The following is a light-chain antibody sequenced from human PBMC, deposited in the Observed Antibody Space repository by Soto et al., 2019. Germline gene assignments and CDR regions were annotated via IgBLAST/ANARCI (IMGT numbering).Light chain of an antibody. CDR3: SSYTSSSTSYV. CDR2: DVS. V-gene: IGLV2-14*01. J-gene: IGLJ1*01. Sequence: QSALTQPASVSGSPGQSITISCTGTSSDVGGYNYVSWYQQHPGKAPKLMIYDVSNRPSGVSNRFSGSKSGNTASLTISGHQAEDDADYYCSSYTSSSTSYVFGTGTKLTVL. CDR1: SSDVGGYNY.